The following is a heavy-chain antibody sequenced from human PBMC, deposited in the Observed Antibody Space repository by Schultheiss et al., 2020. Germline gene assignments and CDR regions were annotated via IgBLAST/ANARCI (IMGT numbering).Heavy chain of an antibody. J-gene: IGHJ3*02. CDR3: ARGPSDDVFDI. Sequence: SETLSLTCTVSGGYISSGGYHWNWIRLHPGKGLEWIGYIYYSGSTFYNPSLKSRVTISVNTSRNHFSLNLNSVTAADTAVYFCARGPSDDVFDIWGQGTMVTVSS. V-gene: IGHV4-31*03. CDR1: GGYISSGGYH. CDR2: IYYSGST.